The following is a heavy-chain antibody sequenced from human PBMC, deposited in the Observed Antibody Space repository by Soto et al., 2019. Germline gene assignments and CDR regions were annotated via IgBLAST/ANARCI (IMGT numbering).Heavy chain of an antibody. CDR3: ARPHTAMVIDAFDI. Sequence: GESLKISCKGSGYSFTSYWIGWVRQMPGKGLEWMGIIYPGESDTRNSPSFQGQVTISADKSISTAYLQWSSLKASDTAMYYCARPHTAMVIDAFDIWGQGTMVTVSS. D-gene: IGHD5-18*01. CDR2: IYPGESDT. CDR1: GYSFTSYW. V-gene: IGHV5-51*01. J-gene: IGHJ3*02.